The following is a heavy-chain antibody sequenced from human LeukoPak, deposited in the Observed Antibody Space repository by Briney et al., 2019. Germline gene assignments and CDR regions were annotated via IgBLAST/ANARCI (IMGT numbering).Heavy chain of an antibody. CDR3: ARGYGDFDY. D-gene: IGHD4-17*01. V-gene: IGHV4-59*01. Sequence: SETLSLTCTVSGGSISSYYWSWIQQPPGKGLEWIGYIYYSGSTNYNPSLKSRVTISVDTSKNQFSLKLGSVTAADTAVYYCARGYGDFDYWGQGTLVTVSS. CDR2: IYYSGST. J-gene: IGHJ4*02. CDR1: GGSISSYY.